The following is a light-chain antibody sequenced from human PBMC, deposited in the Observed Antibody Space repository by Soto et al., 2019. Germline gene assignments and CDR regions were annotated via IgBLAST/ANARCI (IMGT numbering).Light chain of an antibody. J-gene: IGLJ1*01. Sequence: SVLTQPPSASGSPGQSVTISCTGTSSDVGAYDYVSWYQQHPGKAPKLMIYEINKRPSGVPDRFSGSKSGNTASLTVSGLQAEDEADYYCSSFAGSNNFPYVFGTGTKVTLL. CDR3: SSFAGSNNFPYV. V-gene: IGLV2-8*01. CDR1: SSDVGAYDY. CDR2: EIN.